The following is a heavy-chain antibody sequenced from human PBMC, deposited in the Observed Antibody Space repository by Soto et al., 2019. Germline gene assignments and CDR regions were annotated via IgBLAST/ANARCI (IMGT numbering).Heavy chain of an antibody. J-gene: IGHJ5*02. CDR3: ARLLWLGELLEAGFDP. CDR2: IYYSGST. Sequence: TSDTLSLTCTVSGGSISSYYWSRIRQPPGKRLEWIGYIYYSGSTNYNPSLKSRVTISVDTSKNQFSLKLSSVTAADTAVYYCARLLWLGELLEAGFDPWGQGALVTVSS. V-gene: IGHV4-59*08. CDR1: GGSISSYY. D-gene: IGHD3-10*01.